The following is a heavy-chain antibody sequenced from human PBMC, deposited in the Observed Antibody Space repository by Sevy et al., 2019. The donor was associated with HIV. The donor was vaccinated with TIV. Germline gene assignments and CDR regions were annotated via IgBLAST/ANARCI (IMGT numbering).Heavy chain of an antibody. D-gene: IGHD3-3*01. Sequence: GGSLRLSCVASQFNFDTYAIHWVRQAPGKGLEWLSSISDDSRYIYYSDSVKGRFTISRANAKNLLFLQMNNLRVEDTAIYYCARDFTIFGVVSGIDYWGQGNLVTVSS. CDR2: ISDDSRYI. J-gene: IGHJ4*02. CDR3: ARDFTIFGVVSGIDY. V-gene: IGHV3-21*04. CDR1: QFNFDTYA.